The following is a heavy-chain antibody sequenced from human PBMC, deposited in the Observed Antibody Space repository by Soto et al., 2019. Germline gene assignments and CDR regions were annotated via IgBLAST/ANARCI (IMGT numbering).Heavy chain of an antibody. V-gene: IGHV1-69*06. J-gene: IGHJ4*02. D-gene: IGHD2-8*01. CDR2: IIPIFGTA. CDR1: GGTFSSYA. CDR3: ARLIMRNYYFDY. Sequence: SVKVSCKASGGTFSSYAISWVRQAPGQGLEWMGGIIPIFGTANYAQKFQGRVTITADKSTSTAYMELSSLRYEDTAVYYCARLIMRNYYFDYWGQGTLVTVSS.